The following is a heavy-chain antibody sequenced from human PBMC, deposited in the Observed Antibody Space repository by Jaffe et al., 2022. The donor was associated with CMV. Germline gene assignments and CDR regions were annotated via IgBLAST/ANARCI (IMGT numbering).Heavy chain of an antibody. CDR3: ARSYDFWSGYYLTFDY. CDR2: IYYSGST. J-gene: IGHJ4*02. V-gene: IGHV4-39*01. Sequence: QLQLQESGPGLVKPSETLSLTCTVSGGSISSSSYYWGWIRQPPGKGLEWIGSIYYSGSTYYNPSLKSRVTISVDTSKNQFSLKLSSVTAADTAVYYCARSYDFWSGYYLTFDYWGQGTLVTVSS. D-gene: IGHD3-3*01. CDR1: GGSISSSSYY.